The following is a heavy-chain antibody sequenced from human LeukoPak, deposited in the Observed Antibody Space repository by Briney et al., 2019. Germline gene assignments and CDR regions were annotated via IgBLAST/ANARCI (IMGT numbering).Heavy chain of an antibody. CDR1: GGSISSSSYY. D-gene: IGHD2-8*02. CDR3: ASPPLVGPPWGNYYDYVMVV. V-gene: IGHV4-39*01. Sequence: SETLSLTCTVSGGSISSSSYYWGWIRQPPGKGLEWIGSIYYSGSTYYNPSLKSRVTISVDTSKNQFPLKLSSVTAADSAGYYCASPPLVGPPWGNYYDYVMVVGAQGPRDPVSS. CDR2: IYYSGST. J-gene: IGHJ6*02.